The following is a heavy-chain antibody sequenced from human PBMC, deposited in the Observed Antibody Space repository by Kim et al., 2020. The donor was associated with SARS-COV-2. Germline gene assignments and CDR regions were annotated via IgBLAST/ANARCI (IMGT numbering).Heavy chain of an antibody. D-gene: IGHD5-12*01. V-gene: IGHV3-48*03. Sequence: VKGRFTNARDNAKNSLYLQMNSLRAEDTAVYYCAIAREEMATTNNWFDPWGQGTLVTVSS. J-gene: IGHJ5*02. CDR3: AIAREEMATTNNWFDP.